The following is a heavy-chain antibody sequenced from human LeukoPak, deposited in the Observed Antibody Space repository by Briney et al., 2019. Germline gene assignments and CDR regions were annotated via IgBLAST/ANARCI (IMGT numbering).Heavy chain of an antibody. CDR1: SGSISSYY. Sequence: SETLSLTCTVSSGSISSYYWSWIRQPPGKGLEWIGYIHHSGSTNYNPSLRSRVTISVDTSNNQFSLKVNSVTAADTAVYYCAREDPKYDFWSGYFRAYFDYWGQGTLVTVSS. D-gene: IGHD3-3*01. CDR3: AREDPKYDFWSGYFRAYFDY. J-gene: IGHJ4*02. V-gene: IGHV4-59*01. CDR2: IHHSGST.